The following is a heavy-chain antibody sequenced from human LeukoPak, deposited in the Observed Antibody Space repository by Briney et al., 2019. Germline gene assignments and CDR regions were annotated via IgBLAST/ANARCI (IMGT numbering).Heavy chain of an antibody. CDR1: GFTFSSYA. D-gene: IGHD1-14*01. V-gene: IGHV3-30*04. Sequence: GGSLRLSCAASGFTFSSYAMHWVRQAPGKGLEWVAVISYDGKNEYYTDSVKGRFTISRDNSKNTLYLQMNSLRAEDTAVYYCARGISDPFGITSGHEYFDYWGQGTLVTVSS. CDR3: ARGISDPFGITSGHEYFDY. J-gene: IGHJ4*02. CDR2: ISYDGKNE.